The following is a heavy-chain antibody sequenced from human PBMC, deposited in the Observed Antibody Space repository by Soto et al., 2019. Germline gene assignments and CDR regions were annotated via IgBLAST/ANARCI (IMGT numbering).Heavy chain of an antibody. D-gene: IGHD3-3*01. CDR2: IDPSDSYT. CDR1: VYICTSYW. J-gene: IGHJ4*02. V-gene: IGHV5-10-1*01. CDR3: ARHSRNIFGVVPYYFDY. Sequence: VEALKLSCQVSVYICTSYWISWLRQRPWKCLEWMGRIDPSDSYTNYSPSFQGHVTISADKSISTAYRQWSSLKASDTAMYYCARHSRNIFGVVPYYFDYWGQGTLVTVSS.